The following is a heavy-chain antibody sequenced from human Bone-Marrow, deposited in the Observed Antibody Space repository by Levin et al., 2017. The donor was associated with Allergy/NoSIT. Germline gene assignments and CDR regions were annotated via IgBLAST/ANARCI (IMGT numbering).Heavy chain of an antibody. CDR1: GFTFSSYA. CDR3: AKAHTKTYCSGGSCYLIDY. D-gene: IGHD2-15*01. J-gene: IGHJ4*02. Sequence: QAGGSLRLSCAASGFTFSSYAMSWVRQAPGKGLEWVSGISGGGSTYYADSVKGRFTISRDNSKNTLYLQMNSLRAEDTAVYYCAKAHTKTYCSGGSCYLIDYWGQGTLVTVSS. V-gene: IGHV3-23*01. CDR2: ISGGGST.